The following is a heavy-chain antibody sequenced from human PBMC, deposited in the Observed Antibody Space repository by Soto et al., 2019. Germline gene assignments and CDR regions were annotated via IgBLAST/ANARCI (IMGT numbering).Heavy chain of an antibody. CDR1: GFTFSSHA. D-gene: IGHD2-8*01. CDR3: AGGGTSGNYAFDI. J-gene: IGHJ3*02. CDR2: ITGSGGST. Sequence: GGSLRLSCAASGFTFSSHAMSWVRQAPGKGLAWVSSITGSGGSTYYADSVKGRFTISRDNSKNTLYLQMNSLRAEDTAVYYCAGGGTSGNYAFDIWGQGTLVTVS. V-gene: IGHV3-23*01.